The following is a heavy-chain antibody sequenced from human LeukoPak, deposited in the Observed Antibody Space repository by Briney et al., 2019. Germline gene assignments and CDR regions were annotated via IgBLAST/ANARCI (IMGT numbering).Heavy chain of an antibody. CDR2: ISAYNGNT. CDR1: GYTFTSYG. Sequence: WASVKVSCKASGYTFTSYGISWVRQAPGQGLEWMGWISAYNGNTNYAQKLQGRVTMTTDTSTSTAYMELRSLRSDDTAVYYCARGYCSGGSCGDYFDYWGQGTLVTVSS. J-gene: IGHJ4*02. CDR3: ARGYCSGGSCGDYFDY. V-gene: IGHV1-18*01. D-gene: IGHD2-15*01.